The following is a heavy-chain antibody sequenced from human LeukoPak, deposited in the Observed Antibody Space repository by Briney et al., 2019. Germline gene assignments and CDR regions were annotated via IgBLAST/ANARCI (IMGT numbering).Heavy chain of an antibody. CDR2: IDWDDDK. CDR3: ARIELRNRPGDEVRFDP. J-gene: IGHJ5*02. CDR1: GFSLSTSGMC. V-gene: IGHV2-70*11. D-gene: IGHD1-14*01. Sequence: SGPTLVNPTQTLTLTCTFSGFSLSTSGMCVSWIRQPPGKALEWLARIDWDDDKYYSTSLKTRLIISKDTSKNQVVLTMTNMDPVDTATYYCARIELRNRPGDEVRFDPWGQGTLVTVSS.